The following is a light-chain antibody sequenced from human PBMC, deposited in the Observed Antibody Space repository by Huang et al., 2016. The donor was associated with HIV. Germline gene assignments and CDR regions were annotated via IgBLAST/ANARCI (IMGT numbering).Light chain of an antibody. V-gene: IGKV3-11*01. Sequence: EVVLTQSPAILSLSPGETATLSCRASQYISNFLAWYQQRPGQAPRLLIYDESNRATGVPARFSGSGSGTDFTLTISSLDPEDFVIYFCQQRSKWPITFGPGTKIDVK. CDR3: QQRSKWPIT. CDR1: QYISNF. CDR2: DES. J-gene: IGKJ3*01.